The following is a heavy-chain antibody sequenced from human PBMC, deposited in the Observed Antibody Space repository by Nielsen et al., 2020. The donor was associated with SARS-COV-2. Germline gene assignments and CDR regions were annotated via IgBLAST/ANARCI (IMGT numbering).Heavy chain of an antibody. CDR2: IYYSGST. Sequence: SETLSLTCTVPGGSISSYYWSWIRQHPGKGLEWIGYIYYSGSTYYNPSLKSRVTISVDTSKNQFSLKLSSVTAADTAVYYCASRTEDYYDSREYHYWGQGTLVTVSS. D-gene: IGHD3-22*01. V-gene: IGHV4-59*06. CDR3: ASRTEDYYDSREYHY. J-gene: IGHJ4*02. CDR1: GGSISSYY.